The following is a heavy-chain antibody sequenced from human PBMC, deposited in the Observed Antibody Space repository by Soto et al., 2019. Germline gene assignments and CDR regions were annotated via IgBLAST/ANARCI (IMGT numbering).Heavy chain of an antibody. V-gene: IGHV4-39*01. CDR1: GGSMSSSSYY. Sequence: QLQLQESGPGLVKPSATLSLTCTVSGGSMSSSSYYWGWLRQPPGQGLEWSASMYYSGLYSGTTYYNPSRQSPVSISADTSKNQFSLKVSSVTAADTSVYYCARGVDTLTAGFYLHYWGQGTLVTVSS. CDR2: MYYSGLYSGTT. D-gene: IGHD3-9*01. J-gene: IGHJ4*02. CDR3: ARGVDTLTAGFYLHY.